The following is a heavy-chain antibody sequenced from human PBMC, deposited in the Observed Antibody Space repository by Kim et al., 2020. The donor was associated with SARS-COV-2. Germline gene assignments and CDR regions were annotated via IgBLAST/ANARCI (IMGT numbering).Heavy chain of an antibody. CDR3: ARDMSIRYTWNYVDY. CDR2: ISNDGNNK. J-gene: IGHJ4*02. D-gene: IGHD2-2*02. Sequence: GGSLRLSCTASGFIFSTYTMHWVRQAPGKGLEWVALISNDGNNKYYADSVKGRITISRDNSKNTLFLQMNNLRAEDTAIYYCARDMSIRYTWNYVDYWGQGTLVTVSS. CDR1: GFIFSTYT. V-gene: IGHV3-30-3*01.